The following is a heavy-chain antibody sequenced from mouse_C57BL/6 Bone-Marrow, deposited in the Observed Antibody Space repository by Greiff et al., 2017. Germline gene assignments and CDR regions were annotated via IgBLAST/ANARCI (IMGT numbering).Heavy chain of an antibody. J-gene: IGHJ3*01. CDR1: GFTFSSYG. CDR3: ARGGLRAAWFSY. CDR2: ISSGGSYT. Sequence: EVKLEESGGDLVKPGGSLKLSCAASGFTFSSYGMSWVRQTPDKRLEWVATISSGGSYTYYPDSVKGRFTISRDNAKNTLYLQMSSLKSEDTAMYYCARGGLRAAWFSYWGQGTLVTVSA. V-gene: IGHV5-6*02. D-gene: IGHD1-1*01.